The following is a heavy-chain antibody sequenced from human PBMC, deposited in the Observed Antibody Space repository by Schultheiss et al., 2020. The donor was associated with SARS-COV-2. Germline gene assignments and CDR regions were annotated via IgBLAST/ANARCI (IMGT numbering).Heavy chain of an antibody. Sequence: GGSLRLSCAASGFTFSNSDMNWVRQAPGKGLEYVSAISSNGGSTYYANSVKGRFTISRDNSKNTLYLQMGSLRAEDMAVYYCARDGLRYCSSTSCYMGAFDIWGQGTMVTVSS. CDR2: ISSNGGST. J-gene: IGHJ3*02. CDR1: GFTFSNSD. CDR3: ARDGLRYCSSTSCYMGAFDI. D-gene: IGHD2-2*02. V-gene: IGHV3-64*01.